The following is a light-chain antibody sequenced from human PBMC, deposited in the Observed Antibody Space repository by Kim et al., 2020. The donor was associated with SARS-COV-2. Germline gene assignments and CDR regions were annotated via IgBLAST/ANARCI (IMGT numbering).Light chain of an antibody. J-gene: IGLJ2*01. Sequence: VALGQTVGITCQGDSLRTYYTTWFQQKPGQAPIVVFDGKNNRPSGIPDRFSGSSSGNTASLTITATQAGDEADYYCNSRDNNDNVLFGGGTQLTVL. CDR2: GKN. CDR1: SLRTYY. V-gene: IGLV3-19*01. CDR3: NSRDNNDNVL.